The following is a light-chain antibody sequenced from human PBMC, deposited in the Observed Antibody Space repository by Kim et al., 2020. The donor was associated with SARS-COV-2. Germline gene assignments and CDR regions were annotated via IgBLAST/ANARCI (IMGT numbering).Light chain of an antibody. CDR3: QQYKNWYT. V-gene: IGKV3D-15*01. CDR2: GAS. Sequence: LPVSVGERAHLFGRASQSVGNNLAWYQQKPGQAPRLLIYGASTRATDIPARFSGSGFGTDFTLTISGLQSEDFAVYFCQQYKNWYTFGQGTRLEI. CDR1: QSVGNN. J-gene: IGKJ2*01.